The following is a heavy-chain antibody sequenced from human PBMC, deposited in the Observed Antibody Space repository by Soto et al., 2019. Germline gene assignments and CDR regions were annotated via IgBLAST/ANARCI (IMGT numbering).Heavy chain of an antibody. CDR1: GFTFSNYA. CDR2: ISGSGGST. D-gene: IGHD6-13*01. J-gene: IGHJ4*02. V-gene: IGHV3-23*01. CDR3: SKYQGSSWYDIDH. Sequence: EVQLLESGGGLVQPGGSLRLSCAASGFTFSNYAVTWVRHAPGKGLEWVSTISGSGGSTYYADSVKGRFNISSDNSENTMYLQKYSLTAEDTSVSDVSKYQGSSWYDIDHLGQGTLVTVSS.